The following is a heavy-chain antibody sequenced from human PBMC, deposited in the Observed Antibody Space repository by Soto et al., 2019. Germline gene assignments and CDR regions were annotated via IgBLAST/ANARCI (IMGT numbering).Heavy chain of an antibody. Sequence: QVQLVQSGAEVKKPGASVKVSCKASGDTFTSYGISCVLQAPGQGREGMGWISAYSGNTNYAPKLQGRVTMTTDKSTSTAYMELRSLRSDDTAVYYCASDTYASSGYYGYWGQGTLVTVSS. CDR1: GDTFTSYG. D-gene: IGHD3-22*01. CDR2: ISAYSGNT. V-gene: IGHV1-18*01. CDR3: ASDTYASSGYYGY. J-gene: IGHJ4*02.